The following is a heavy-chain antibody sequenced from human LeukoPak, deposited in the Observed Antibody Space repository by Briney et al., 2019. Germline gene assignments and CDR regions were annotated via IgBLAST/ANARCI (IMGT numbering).Heavy chain of an antibody. Sequence: GGSLRLSCAASGXTFSSYGMSWVRQAPGKGLEWVADIKQDGSEKQYVDSVKGRFAISRDNAENSLYLQMNSLKAEDTAVYYCGRFTRSGDCDYWGQGTLVTVSS. CDR3: GRFTRSGDCDY. CDR2: IKQDGSEK. D-gene: IGHD7-27*01. J-gene: IGHJ4*02. V-gene: IGHV3-7*01. CDR1: GXTFSSYG.